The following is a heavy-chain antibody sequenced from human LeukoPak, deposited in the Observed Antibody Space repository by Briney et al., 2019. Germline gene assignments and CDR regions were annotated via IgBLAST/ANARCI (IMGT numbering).Heavy chain of an antibody. J-gene: IGHJ4*02. CDR2: IYYSGST. V-gene: IGHV4-39*01. CDR3: ARRSSGWYFDY. CDR1: GGSISSSSYY. D-gene: IGHD6-19*01. Sequence: PSETLSLTCTVSGGSISSSSYYWGWIRQPPGKGLEWIGSIYYSGSTYYNPSLKSRVTISVDTSKNQFSLKLSSVTAADTAVYYCARRSSGWYFDYWGQGTPVTVSS.